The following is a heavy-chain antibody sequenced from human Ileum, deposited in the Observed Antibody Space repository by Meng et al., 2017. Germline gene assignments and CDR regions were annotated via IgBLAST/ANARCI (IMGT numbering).Heavy chain of an antibody. J-gene: IGHJ4*02. CDR3: ARRIRGGSYLG. V-gene: IGHV4-34*01. CDR2: IHYGGST. D-gene: IGHD1-26*01. Sequence: QLQLMQWGAGMLKPSETLSLTCNVYGDSFTDYYWNWIRQPPGKGLEWIGEIHYGGSTNYNPSLESRVTISEDTSQKQFSLRLSSVTAADTAVYYCARRIRGGSYLGWGQGTLVTVSS. CDR1: GDSFTDYY.